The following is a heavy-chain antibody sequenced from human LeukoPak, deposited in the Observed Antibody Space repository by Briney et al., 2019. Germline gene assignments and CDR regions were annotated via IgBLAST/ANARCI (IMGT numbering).Heavy chain of an antibody. CDR3: ARDHYDSSGYYSY. J-gene: IGHJ4*02. D-gene: IGHD3-22*01. CDR2: ISSSSSYI. Sequence: GGSLRLSWAASGFTFSSYSMNWVRQAPGKGLEWVSSISSSSSYIYYADSVKGRFTISRDNAKNSLYLQMNSLRAEDTAVYYCARDHYDSSGYYSYWGQGTLVTVSS. V-gene: IGHV3-21*01. CDR1: GFTFSSYS.